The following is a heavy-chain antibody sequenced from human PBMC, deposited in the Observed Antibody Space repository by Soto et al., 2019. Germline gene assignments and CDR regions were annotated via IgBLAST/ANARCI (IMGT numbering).Heavy chain of an antibody. CDR3: ARDYYYDSSGYPGY. CDR2: IWYDGSNK. Sequence: PGGSLRLSCAASGFTFSSYGMHWVRQAPGKGLEWVAVIWYDGSNKYYADSVKGRFTISRDNSKNTLYLQMNSLRAEDTAVYYCARDYYYDSSGYPGYWGQGTLVTVSS. V-gene: IGHV3-33*01. D-gene: IGHD3-22*01. CDR1: GFTFSSYG. J-gene: IGHJ4*02.